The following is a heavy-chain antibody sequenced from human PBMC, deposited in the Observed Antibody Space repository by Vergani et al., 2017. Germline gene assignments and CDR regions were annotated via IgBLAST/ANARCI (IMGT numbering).Heavy chain of an antibody. CDR1: GGSISSYY. D-gene: IGHD3-3*01. V-gene: IGHV4-59*01. J-gene: IGHJ5*02. Sequence: QVQLQESGPGLVKPSETLSLTCTVSGGSISSYYWSWIRQPPGKGLEWIGYIYYSGSTNYNPSLKSRVPISVDTSKNQFSLKLSSVTAADTAVYYCARERGITIFGVENWFDPWGQGTLVTVSS. CDR3: ARERGITIFGVENWFDP. CDR2: IYYSGST.